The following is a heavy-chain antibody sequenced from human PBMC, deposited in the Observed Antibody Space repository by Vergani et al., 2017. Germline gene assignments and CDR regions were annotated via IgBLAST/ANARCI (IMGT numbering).Heavy chain of an antibody. CDR1: GFTFSSYS. J-gene: IGHJ4*02. D-gene: IGHD3-9*01. Sequence: EVQLVESGGGLVKPGGSLRLSCAASGFTFSSYSMNWVRQAPGKGLEWVSSISSSSSYIYYADSVKGRFTISRDNAKNSLYLQMNSLRADDTAVYYCAGVSRYLDWLFYLDYWGQGTLVTVSS. CDR3: AGVSRYLDWLFYLDY. V-gene: IGHV3-21*01. CDR2: ISSSSSYI.